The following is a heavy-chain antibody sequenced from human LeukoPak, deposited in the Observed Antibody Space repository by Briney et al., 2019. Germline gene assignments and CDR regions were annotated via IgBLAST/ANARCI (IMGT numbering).Heavy chain of an antibody. CDR3: ARSYCGGDCYWTIDY. J-gene: IGHJ4*02. D-gene: IGHD2-21*02. V-gene: IGHV1-2*02. CDR1: GYTFTGYY. Sequence: GASVKVSCKASGYTFTGYYMHWVRQAPGQGLTWMGWINPNTGVTNYAQKFQGRVTVTRATSINTAYMELDRLTSDDTAIYYCARSYCGGDCYWTIDYWGQGTLVTVSS. CDR2: INPNTGVT.